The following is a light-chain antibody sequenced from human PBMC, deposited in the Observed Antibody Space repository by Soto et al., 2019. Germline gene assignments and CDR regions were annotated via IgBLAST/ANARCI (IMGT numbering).Light chain of an antibody. Sequence: DIQMTQSPSSLSASVGDRVTITCRASQGISNYLAWYQQKPGKVPKLLIYAASTLQSGVPSRFRGSGSGTDVTLTISSLQPEDVANYYCQKYNSAPRTFGPGTKVDIK. CDR3: QKYNSAPRT. CDR1: QGISNY. V-gene: IGKV1-27*01. CDR2: AAS. J-gene: IGKJ3*01.